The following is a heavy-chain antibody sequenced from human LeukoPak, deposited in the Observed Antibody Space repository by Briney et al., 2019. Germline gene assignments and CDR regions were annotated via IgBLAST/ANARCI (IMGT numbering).Heavy chain of an antibody. D-gene: IGHD3-3*01. V-gene: IGHV4-39*02. CDR3: ARDRGDDFWSGYSDYYYYYGMDV. J-gene: IGHJ6*02. Sequence: ASETLSLTCTVSGGSISSSGYYWGWIRQPPGKGLEWIGTIYYSGSTYYNASLKSRVTISVDTSKNQFSLKLSSVTAADTAVYYCARDRGDDFWSGYSDYYYYYGMDVWGQGTTVTVSS. CDR2: IYYSGST. CDR1: GGSISSSGYY.